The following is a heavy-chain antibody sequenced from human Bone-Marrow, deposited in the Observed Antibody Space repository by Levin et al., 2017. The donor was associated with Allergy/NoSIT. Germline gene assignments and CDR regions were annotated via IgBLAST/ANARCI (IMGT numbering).Heavy chain of an antibody. CDR3: AVSISGAVNEY. D-gene: IGHD3-3*01. V-gene: IGHV3-72*01. J-gene: IGHJ4*02. Sequence: PGGSLRLSCAASGFTSSDHYMDWVRQAPGKGLEWIGRSKNRPNNLATEYAASAKGRFTISRDDSQNSLFLQMNSVRTDETAVYYCAVSISGAVNEYWGQGTLVTVSS. CDR1: GFTSSDHY. CDR2: SKNRPNNLAT.